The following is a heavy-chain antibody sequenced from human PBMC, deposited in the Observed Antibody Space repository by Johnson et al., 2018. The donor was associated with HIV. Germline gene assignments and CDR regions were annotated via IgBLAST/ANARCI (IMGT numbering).Heavy chain of an antibody. CDR3: ARVWVVEVARGAFDI. CDR1: GFTFTSYT. Sequence: VQLVESGGGVVQPGRSLRLSCAASGFTFTSYTMHWVRQAPGKGLEWVALISYDGSNKYYADSVKGRFTISRDNSKNTLYLQMNSLRGEDTAVYYCARVWVVEVARGAFDIWGQGTMVTVSS. V-gene: IGHV3-30-3*01. D-gene: IGHD2-15*01. J-gene: IGHJ3*02. CDR2: ISYDGSNK.